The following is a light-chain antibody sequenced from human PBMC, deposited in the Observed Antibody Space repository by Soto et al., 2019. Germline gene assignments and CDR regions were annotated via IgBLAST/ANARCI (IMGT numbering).Light chain of an antibody. V-gene: IGLV1-47*01. CDR3: AVWDQSLTGWV. Sequence: QAVVTQPPSASGTPRQSLTISCSGSSSNIGSHFVYWYQHLPGTAPKLLIFRDGQRPSGVPARFFGSKSGTSASLAITGLRSEDEADYYCAVWDQSLTGWVFGGGTKLTVL. J-gene: IGLJ3*02. CDR2: RDG. CDR1: SSNIGSHF.